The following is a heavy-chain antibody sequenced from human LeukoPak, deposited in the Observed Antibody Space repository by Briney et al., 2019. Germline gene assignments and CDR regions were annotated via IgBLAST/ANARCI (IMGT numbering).Heavy chain of an antibody. CDR2: IYYSGST. CDR1: GGSFSGYY. Sequence: SETLSLTCAVYGGSFSGYYWSWTRQPPGKGLEWIGYIYYSGSTNYNPSLKSRVTISIDTSRNQFSLRLNSMTAADTAIYYCARVLRAASWRSYDYWGQGSLVTVSS. J-gene: IGHJ4*02. CDR3: ARVLRAASWRSYDY. D-gene: IGHD5-18*01. V-gene: IGHV4-59*01.